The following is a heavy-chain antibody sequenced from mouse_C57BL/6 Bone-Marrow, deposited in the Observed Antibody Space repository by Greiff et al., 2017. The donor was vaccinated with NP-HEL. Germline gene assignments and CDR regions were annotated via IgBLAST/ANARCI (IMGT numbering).Heavy chain of an antibody. D-gene: IGHD1-1*01. CDR3: ARDLLSGGDY. J-gene: IGHJ2*01. CDR1: GFTFSSYA. Sequence: DVMLVESGGGLVKPGGSLKLSCAASGFTFSSYAMSWVRQTPEKRLEWVATISDGGSYTYYPDNVKGRFTISRDNAKNNLYLQMSHLKSEDTAMYYCARDLLSGGDYWGQGTTLTVSS. CDR2: ISDGGSYT. V-gene: IGHV5-4*01.